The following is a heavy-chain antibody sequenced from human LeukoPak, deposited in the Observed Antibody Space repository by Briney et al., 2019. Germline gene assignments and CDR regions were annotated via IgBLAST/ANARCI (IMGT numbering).Heavy chain of an antibody. CDR3: ARDWRIQLWLFDY. J-gene: IGHJ4*02. CDR2: ISYDGSNK. Sequence: GGSLRLSCAASGFTFSSYAMHWVRQAPGKGLEWVAVISYDGSNKYYADSVKGRFTISRDNSKNTLYLQMNSLRAEDTAVYYCARDWRIQLWLFDYWGQGTPVTVSS. V-gene: IGHV3-30-3*01. D-gene: IGHD5-18*01. CDR1: GFTFSSYA.